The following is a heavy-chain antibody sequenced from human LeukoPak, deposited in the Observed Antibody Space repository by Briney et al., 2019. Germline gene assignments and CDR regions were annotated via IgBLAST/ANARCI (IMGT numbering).Heavy chain of an antibody. Sequence: GGSLRLSCAASGFTFSSYSMNWVRQAPGKGLEWVSSISSSSSYIYYADSVKGRFTISRGNAKNSLYLQMNSLRAEDTAVYYCARDIIASAQYFDYWGQGTLVTVSS. CDR2: ISSSSSYI. CDR3: ARDIIASAQYFDY. V-gene: IGHV3-21*01. CDR1: GFTFSSYS. J-gene: IGHJ4*02. D-gene: IGHD6-6*01.